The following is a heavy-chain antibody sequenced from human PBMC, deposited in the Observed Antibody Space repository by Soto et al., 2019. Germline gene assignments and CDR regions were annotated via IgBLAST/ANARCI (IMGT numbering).Heavy chain of an antibody. J-gene: IGHJ4*02. CDR1: GFTFSSYG. V-gene: IGHV3-33*01. CDR3: XXXXXXXXXXXFDY. CDR2: IWYDGSNK. Sequence: QVQLVESGGGVVQPGRSLRLSCAASGFTFSSYGMHWVRQAPGKGLEWVAVIWYDGSNKYYADSVKGRFTISRDKSKXXXXXXXXXXXXXXXXXXXXXXXXXXXXXXXFDYWGQGTLVTVSS.